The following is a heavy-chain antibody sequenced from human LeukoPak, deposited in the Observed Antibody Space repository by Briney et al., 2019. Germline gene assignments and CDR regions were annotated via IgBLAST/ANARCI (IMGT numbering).Heavy chain of an antibody. CDR3: AKDLSSSDYYCYMDV. V-gene: IGHV3-23*01. Sequence: GGSLRLSCAASGFTFSSYGMSWVRQAPGKGLEWVSAISGSGGSTYYADSVKGRFTISRDNSKNTLYLQMNSLRAEDTAVYYCAKDLSSSDYYCYMDVWGKGTTVTVSS. D-gene: IGHD2/OR15-2a*01. CDR1: GFTFSSYG. J-gene: IGHJ6*03. CDR2: ISGSGGST.